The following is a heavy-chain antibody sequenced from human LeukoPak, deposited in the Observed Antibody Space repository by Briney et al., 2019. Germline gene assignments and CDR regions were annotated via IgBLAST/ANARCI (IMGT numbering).Heavy chain of an antibody. J-gene: IGHJ4*02. CDR1: GGSISSYY. D-gene: IGHD3-10*01. V-gene: IGHV4-59*01. CDR2: IYYSGST. CDR3: ARGPMVRGVIITGDFDY. Sequence: PSETLSLTCTVSGGSISSYYWSWIRQPPGKGLEWIGYIYYSGSTNYNPSLKSRVTISVDTSKNQFSLKLSSVTAADTAVYYCARGPMVRGVIITGDFDYWGQRTLVTVSS.